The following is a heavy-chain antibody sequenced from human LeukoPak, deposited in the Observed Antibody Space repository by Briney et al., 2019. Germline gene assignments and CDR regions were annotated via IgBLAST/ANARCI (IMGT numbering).Heavy chain of an antibody. CDR1: GFTFSSYA. J-gene: IGHJ4*02. CDR2: ISYDGSNK. CDR3: ARGLICAGGSCYGDY. Sequence: GGSLRLSCAASGFTFSSYAMHWVRQAPGKGLEWVAVISYDGSNKYYADSVKGRFTISRDNSKNSLYLQMNSLTAEDSAVYYCARGLICAGGSCYGDYWGRGTLVTVSS. V-gene: IGHV3-30-3*01. D-gene: IGHD2-15*01.